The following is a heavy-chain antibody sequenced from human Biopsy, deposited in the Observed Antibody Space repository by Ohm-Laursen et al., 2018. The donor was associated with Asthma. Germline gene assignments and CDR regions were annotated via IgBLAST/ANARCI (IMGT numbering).Heavy chain of an antibody. Sequence: SQTLSLTCNVSGGYINIGDYYWSWIRQHQVKGLEWIRHIYYSGSTYYNPSLKSRVSISLDTSKNQFSLSLTSVTAADTAVYYCARTTYGHDGFDPWGQGTLVTVSS. CDR2: IYYSGST. CDR3: ARTTYGHDGFDP. V-gene: IGHV4-31*03. D-gene: IGHD4-17*01. CDR1: GGYINIGDYY. J-gene: IGHJ5*02.